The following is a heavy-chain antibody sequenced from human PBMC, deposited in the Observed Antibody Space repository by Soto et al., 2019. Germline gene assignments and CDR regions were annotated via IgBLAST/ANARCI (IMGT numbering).Heavy chain of an antibody. Sequence: SETLSLTCTVSGDSINTYTWTWIRQPPGKGLEWIGYIFSSGGTNYNPSLQSRPTMSVDTSKNLFSLKLNSVTAADTAVYYCARGDQQLDYWGQGTLVTVSS. J-gene: IGHJ4*02. CDR2: IFSSGGT. D-gene: IGHD6-13*01. CDR3: ARGDQQLDY. CDR1: GDSINTYT. V-gene: IGHV4-59*01.